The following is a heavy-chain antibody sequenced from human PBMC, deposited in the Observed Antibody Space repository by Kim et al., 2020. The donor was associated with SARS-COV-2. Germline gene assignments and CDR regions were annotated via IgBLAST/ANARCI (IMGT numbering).Heavy chain of an antibody. J-gene: IGHJ6*02. CDR1: GFTFSSYG. D-gene: IGHD4-17*01. CDR3: AKARRGRMPVTTVTTNYYYGMDV. V-gene: IGHV3-30*18. Sequence: GGSLRLSCAAPGFTFSSYGMHWVRQAPGKGLEWVAVISYDGSNKYYADSVKGRFTISRDNSKNTLYLQMNSLRAEDTAVYYCAKARRGRMPVTTVTTNYYYGMDVWGQGTTVTVSS. CDR2: ISYDGSNK.